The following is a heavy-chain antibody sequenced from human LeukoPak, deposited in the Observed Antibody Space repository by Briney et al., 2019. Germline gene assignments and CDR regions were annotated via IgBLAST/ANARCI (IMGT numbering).Heavy chain of an antibody. J-gene: IGHJ3*02. D-gene: IGHD2-21*02. CDR2: ISGSGGKT. CDR3: AKDPIVFNSGDYYLGAFNI. V-gene: IGHV3-23*01. CDR1: GFTFSSCA. Sequence: WGSLRLSCAASGFTFSSCAMSWVRQAPGKGPEWVSAISGSGGKTWYRDSVKGRFTISRDNSKNTLYLQMNSLRAEDTAVYYCAKDPIVFNSGDYYLGAFNIWGQGTMVTVS.